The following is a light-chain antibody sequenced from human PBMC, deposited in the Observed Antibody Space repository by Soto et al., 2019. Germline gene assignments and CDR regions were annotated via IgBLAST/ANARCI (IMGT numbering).Light chain of an antibody. Sequence: DLQMTQSPSTLSGSVGDRVTITCRASQTISSWLAWYQQKPGKAPKILIYKASTLKSGVPSRFSGSGSGTEFTLTISSLQPDDFATYYCQHYNSYSEAFGQGTKVEL. CDR1: QTISSW. CDR2: KAS. CDR3: QHYNSYSEA. J-gene: IGKJ1*01. V-gene: IGKV1-5*03.